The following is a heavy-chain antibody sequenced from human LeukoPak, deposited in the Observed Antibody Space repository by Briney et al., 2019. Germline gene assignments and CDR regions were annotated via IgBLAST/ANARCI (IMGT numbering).Heavy chain of an antibody. J-gene: IGHJ4*02. Sequence: GGSLRLSCAASGFTFNTYIMHWVRQAPGKGLVWVSRIDTDGKTTTYADSVKGRFTISRDNAKNMLYLQMNSLRVEDTAVYYCVRDNDGYTFWGQGTLVSVSS. V-gene: IGHV3-74*01. CDR3: VRDNDGYTF. D-gene: IGHD5-18*01. CDR1: GFTFNTYI. CDR2: IDTDGKTT.